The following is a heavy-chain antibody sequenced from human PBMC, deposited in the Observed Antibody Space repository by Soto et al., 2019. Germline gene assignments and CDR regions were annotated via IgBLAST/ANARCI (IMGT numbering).Heavy chain of an antibody. V-gene: IGHV4-39*01. CDR2: ISYSGTT. J-gene: IGHJ2*01. CDR3: SIQAEDGIRGPVPVSAFLLNRSSDL. D-gene: IGHD2-21*01. Sequence: HKNPGKGLEWIASISYSGTTNYNPSLKSRVTLSVDTSKNQFSLRLTSVTAMDTAVYYCSIQAEDGIRGPVPVSAFLLNRSSDL.